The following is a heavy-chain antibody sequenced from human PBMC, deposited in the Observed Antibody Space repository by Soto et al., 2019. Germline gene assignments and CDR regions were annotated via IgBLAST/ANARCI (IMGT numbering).Heavy chain of an antibody. J-gene: IGHJ4*02. D-gene: IGHD2-15*01. Sequence: PGGSLRLSCAASGFTFSNAWMSWVRQAPGKGLEWVGRIKSKTDGGTTDYAAPVKGRFTISRDDSKNTLYLQMNSLKTEDTAVYYCTTTPIVVVVAATNGVFDYWGQGTLVT. V-gene: IGHV3-15*01. CDR3: TTTPIVVVVAATNGVFDY. CDR2: IKSKTDGGTT. CDR1: GFTFSNAW.